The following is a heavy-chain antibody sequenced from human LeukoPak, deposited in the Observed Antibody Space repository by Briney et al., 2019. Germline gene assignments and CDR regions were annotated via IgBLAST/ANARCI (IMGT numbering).Heavy chain of an antibody. CDR1: GGTFSSYA. CDR2: IIPIFGIA. V-gene: IGHV1-69*04. D-gene: IGHD3-22*01. CDR3: ARDYYDSSGYFVSVWFDP. Sequence: ASVKVSCKASGGTFSSYAISWVRQAPGQGLEWMGRIIPIFGIANYAQKFQGRVTITADKSTSTAHMELSSLRSEDTAVYYCARDYYDSSGYFVSVWFDPWGQGTLVTVSS. J-gene: IGHJ5*02.